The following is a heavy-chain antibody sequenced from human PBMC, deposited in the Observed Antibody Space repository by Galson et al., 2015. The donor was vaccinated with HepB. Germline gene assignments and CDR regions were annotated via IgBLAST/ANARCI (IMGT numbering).Heavy chain of an antibody. Sequence: SLRLSCAVSGFTFSSYGMHWVRQAPGKGLDWVAVISDDGSKKYYADSVKGRFTISRDNSKNTLYLQMNSLRAEDTAVYNCGKSEDILTGYYDQPPIDHWGQGTLVTVSS. CDR2: ISDDGSKK. D-gene: IGHD3-9*01. J-gene: IGHJ4*02. V-gene: IGHV3-30*18. CDR1: GFTFSSYG. CDR3: GKSEDILTGYYDQPPIDH.